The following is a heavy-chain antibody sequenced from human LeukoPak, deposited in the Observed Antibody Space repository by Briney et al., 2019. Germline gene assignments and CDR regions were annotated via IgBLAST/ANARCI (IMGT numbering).Heavy chain of an antibody. CDR2: ISYDGSNK. D-gene: IGHD2/OR15-2a*01. Sequence: GGSLRLSCAASGFTFSSYGMHWVRQAPGKGLEWVAVISYDGSNKYYADSVKGRFTISRDNSKNTLYLQMNSLRAEDTAVYYCAKGGSMSLQLPDYWGQGTLVTVSS. V-gene: IGHV3-30*18. J-gene: IGHJ4*02. CDR1: GFTFSSYG. CDR3: AKGGSMSLQLPDY.